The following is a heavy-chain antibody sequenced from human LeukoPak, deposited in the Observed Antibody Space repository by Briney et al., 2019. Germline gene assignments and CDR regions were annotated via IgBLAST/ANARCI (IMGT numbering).Heavy chain of an antibody. CDR3: GCGERDSYDQIDY. CDR2: SSSGGTYM. CDR1: GFTFSNYG. V-gene: IGHV3-21*04. D-gene: IGHD3-3*01. J-gene: IGHJ4*02. Sequence: GGSLRLSCATSGFTFSNYGMNWVRQAPGKGLEWVAASSSGGTYMYYSDSVKGRFTVSRDYARHSLHLQMNGLRAEDTAIYYCGCGERDSYDQIDYWGQGTLVTVSS.